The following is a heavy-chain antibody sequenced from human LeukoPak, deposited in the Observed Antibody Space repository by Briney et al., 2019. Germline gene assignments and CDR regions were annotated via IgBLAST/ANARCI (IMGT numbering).Heavy chain of an antibody. D-gene: IGHD6-13*01. CDR1: EFTLSNYK. V-gene: IGHV3-7*01. CDR3: ARGRGIAL. Sequence: QTGGSLRLSCATSEFTLSNYKMNWVRQAPGKGLERVANIEEDGNKKNYVDSVKGRFTISRDNVENSIYLQMNSLRADDTAVYYCARGRGIALWGQGTLVTVSS. CDR2: IEEDGNKK. J-gene: IGHJ4*02.